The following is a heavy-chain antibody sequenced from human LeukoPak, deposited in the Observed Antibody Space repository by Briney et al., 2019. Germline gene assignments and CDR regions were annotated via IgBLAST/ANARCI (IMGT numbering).Heavy chain of an antibody. CDR1: GFTFSSYS. D-gene: IGHD6-25*01. J-gene: IGHJ4*02. CDR2: IKQDESEK. CDR3: ARDMRSGWKFDY. Sequence: GGSLRLSCAASGFTFSSYSMNWVRQAPGKGLEWVANIKQDESEKYYVDSVKGRFTISRDNAKNSMYLQMNSLRAEDTAVYYCARDMRSGWKFDYWGQGTLVTVSS. V-gene: IGHV3-7*01.